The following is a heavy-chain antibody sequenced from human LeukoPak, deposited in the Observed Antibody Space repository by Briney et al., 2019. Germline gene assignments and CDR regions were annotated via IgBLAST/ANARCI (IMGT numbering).Heavy chain of an antibody. V-gene: IGHV4-38-2*02. CDR2: IYHSGST. CDR1: NSSISSDYY. J-gene: IGHJ3*02. Sequence: SETLSLTCTVSNSSISSDYYWGWIRQPPGKGLEWIGFIYHSGSTYYNPSLKSRVTISVDTSKNQFSLKLSSVTAADTAVYYCARHQSIFGDYVAFDIWGQGTMVTVSS. D-gene: IGHD4-17*01. CDR3: ARHQSIFGDYVAFDI.